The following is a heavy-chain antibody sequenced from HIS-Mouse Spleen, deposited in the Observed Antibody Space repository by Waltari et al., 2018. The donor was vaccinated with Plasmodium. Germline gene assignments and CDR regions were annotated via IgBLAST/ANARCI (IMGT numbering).Heavy chain of an antibody. V-gene: IGHV4-39*01. CDR1: GGSISSSSYY. CDR2: IYCSGST. D-gene: IGHD1-26*01. J-gene: IGHJ4*02. Sequence: QLQLQESGPGLVKPSETLSLTCTVSGGSISSSSYYWGWIRRPPGKGLEWIGGIYCSGSTYYNPSLKSRVTISVDTSKNQFSLKLSSVTAADTAVYYCARRGGSYYYFDYWGQGTLVTVSS. CDR3: ARRGGSYYYFDY.